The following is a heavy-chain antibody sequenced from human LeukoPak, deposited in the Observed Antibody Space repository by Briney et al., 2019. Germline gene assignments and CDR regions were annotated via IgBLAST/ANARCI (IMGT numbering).Heavy chain of an antibody. V-gene: IGHV4-4*07. J-gene: IGHJ4*02. CDR1: GGSISSYY. D-gene: IGHD2-2*01. CDR2: IYYSGST. CDR3: ARGEDCSSTSCKGGEFDY. Sequence: PSETLSLTCTVSGGSISSYYWSWIRQPAGKGLEWIGSIYYSGSTYYNPSLKSRVTISVDTSKNQFSLKLSSVTAADTAVYYCARGEDCSSTSCKGGEFDYWGQGTLVTVSS.